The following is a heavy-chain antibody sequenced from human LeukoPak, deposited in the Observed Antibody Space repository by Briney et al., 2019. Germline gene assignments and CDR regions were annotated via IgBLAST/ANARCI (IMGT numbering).Heavy chain of an antibody. CDR3: ARNEGYCSSTSCYTGGLDY. Sequence: PSETLSLTCAVYGGSFSGYYWSWIRQPPGKGLEWIGEINHSGSTNYNPSLKSRVTISVDTSKNQFSLKLSSVTAADTAVYYCARNEGYCSSTSCYTGGLDYWGQGTLVTVSS. CDR1: GGSFSGYY. CDR2: INHSGST. D-gene: IGHD2-2*02. J-gene: IGHJ4*02. V-gene: IGHV4-34*01.